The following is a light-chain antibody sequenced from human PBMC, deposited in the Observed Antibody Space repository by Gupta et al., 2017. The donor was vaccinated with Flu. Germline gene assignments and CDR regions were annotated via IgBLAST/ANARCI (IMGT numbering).Light chain of an antibody. CDR1: NSNIGNQY. J-gene: IGLJ2*01. V-gene: IGLV1-47*01. CDR3: SSGDGSLFGLR. CDR2: RND. Sequence: QSVLTQPPSASGTPGQRVTIPCSGSNSNIGNQYLSWYQHLPGPTPRLLIHRNDQRPSGVPDRFSGSKSGTSASLTISGLRAEDEADYFCSSGDGSLFGLRFGGGTKLTVL.